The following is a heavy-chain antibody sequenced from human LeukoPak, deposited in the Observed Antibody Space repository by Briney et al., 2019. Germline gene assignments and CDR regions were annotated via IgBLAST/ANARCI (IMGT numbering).Heavy chain of an antibody. V-gene: IGHV1-18*01. CDR2: ISAYNGNT. J-gene: IGHJ6*03. CDR1: GYTFTSYG. Sequence: GASVKVSCKASGYTFTSYGISWVRQAPGQGLEWMGWISAYNGNTNYAQKLQGRVTMTTDTSTSTAYMELRSLRSDDTAVYYCARVESGYYYGSGSYYYYMDVWGKGTTVTVSS. CDR3: ARVESGYYYGSGSYYYYMDV. D-gene: IGHD3-10*01.